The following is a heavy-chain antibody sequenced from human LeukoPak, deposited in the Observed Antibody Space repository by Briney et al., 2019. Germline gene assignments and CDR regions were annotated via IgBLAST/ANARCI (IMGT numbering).Heavy chain of an antibody. D-gene: IGHD3-16*02. CDR2: IYTSGST. V-gene: IGHV4-61*02. CDR3: ARERIWGSYPDY. CDR1: GGSISSGSYY. J-gene: IGHJ4*02. Sequence: PSETLSLTCTVSGGSISSGSYYWSWIRQPAGKGLEWIGRIYTSGSTNYNPSLKSRVTMSVDTSKNQFSLKLSSVTAADTAVYYCARERIWGSYPDYWGQGTLVTVSS.